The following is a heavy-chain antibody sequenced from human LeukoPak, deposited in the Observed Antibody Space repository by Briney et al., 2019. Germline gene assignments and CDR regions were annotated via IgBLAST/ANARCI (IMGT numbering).Heavy chain of an antibody. CDR1: GYTFTSYG. CDR3: ARDLVRVRGYSYGYGY. Sequence: ASVKVSCKASGYTFTSYGISWVRQAPGQGLEWMGWISAYNGNTNYAQKLQGRVTMTTDTSTSTAYMELRSLRSDDTAVYYCARDLVRVRGYSYGYGYWGQGTLVTVSS. D-gene: IGHD5-18*01. CDR2: ISAYNGNT. J-gene: IGHJ4*02. V-gene: IGHV1-18*01.